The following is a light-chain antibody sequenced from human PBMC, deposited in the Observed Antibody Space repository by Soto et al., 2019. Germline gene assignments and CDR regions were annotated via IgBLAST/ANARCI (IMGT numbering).Light chain of an antibody. CDR1: QSVSSSY. Sequence: EIVLTQSPGTLSLSPGERATLSCRASQSVSSSYLAWYQQRPGQAPRLLIYGASSRATGIPDRFSGSGSGTDFTLTISRLEPEDLGMYYCQKYGSSPRTFGQGTKVDIK. J-gene: IGKJ1*01. V-gene: IGKV3-20*01. CDR2: GAS. CDR3: QKYGSSPRT.